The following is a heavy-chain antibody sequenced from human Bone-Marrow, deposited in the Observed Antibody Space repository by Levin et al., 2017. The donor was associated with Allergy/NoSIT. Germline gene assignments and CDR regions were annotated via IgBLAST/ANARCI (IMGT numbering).Heavy chain of an antibody. Sequence: KISCKASGGTFKNFALSWVRQAPGQGLEWMGGIIPVFGTPTYSRKFQGRLTVTADESTTTAYMDLNGLTSEDTAVYYCARGPTSSSWNKHGLDVWGQGTTVTVSS. CDR3: ARGPTSSSWNKHGLDV. CDR1: GGTFKNFA. J-gene: IGHJ6*02. V-gene: IGHV1-69*01. CDR2: IIPVFGTP. D-gene: IGHD6-19*01.